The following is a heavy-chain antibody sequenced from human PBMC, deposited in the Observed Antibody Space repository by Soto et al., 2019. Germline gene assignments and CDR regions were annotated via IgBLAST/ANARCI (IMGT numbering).Heavy chain of an antibody. CDR2: IDPSNSYI. J-gene: IGHJ6*02. D-gene: IGHD1-1*01. CDR3: ARRLSGPKEEYNAYYFYGLDV. V-gene: IGHV5-10-1*01. Sequence: GESLKISCQGSGYSFTTHWITWVRQTPGKGLEWMGRIDPSNSYINYSPSFQGHVTISVDRSISTAYLQWSRLGASDNAIYYCARRLSGPKEEYNAYYFYGLDVWGQGTKVTVSS. CDR1: GYSFTTHW.